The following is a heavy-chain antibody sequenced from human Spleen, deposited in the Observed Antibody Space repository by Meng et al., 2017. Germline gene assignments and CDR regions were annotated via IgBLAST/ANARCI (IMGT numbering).Heavy chain of an antibody. V-gene: IGHV3-7*01. Sequence: GESLKISCAASGFTFSTHWMTWVRQAPGKGLEWVANINQDGSEKYYVDSVKGRFTISRDNAKNSLYLQMNSLRAEDTAVYYCASFTLNYDYVWGSYRSPGWGQGTLVTVSS. D-gene: IGHD3-16*02. CDR3: ASFTLNYDYVWGSYRSPG. CDR1: GFTFSTHW. J-gene: IGHJ4*02. CDR2: INQDGSEK.